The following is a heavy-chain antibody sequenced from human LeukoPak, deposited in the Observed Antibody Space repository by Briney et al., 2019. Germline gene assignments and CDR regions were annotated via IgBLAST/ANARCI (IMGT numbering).Heavy chain of an antibody. Sequence: NAGGSLRLSCEASGFTFSTYSMNWVRQAPGKGLEWVSFISSSSSSIYYADSVKGRFTISRDNAKNSLYLQVNSLRAEDTAVYYCARDEVACSSTNCYFVYWGQGTLVTVSS. CDR1: GFTFSTYS. V-gene: IGHV3-21*01. D-gene: IGHD2-2*01. CDR2: ISSSSSSI. CDR3: ARDEVACSSTNCYFVY. J-gene: IGHJ4*02.